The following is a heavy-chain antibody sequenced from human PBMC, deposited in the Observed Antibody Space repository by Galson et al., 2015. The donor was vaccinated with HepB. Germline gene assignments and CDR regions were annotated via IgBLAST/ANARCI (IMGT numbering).Heavy chain of an antibody. CDR2: IYSDAST. CDR3: ARDFDYGSGSRRLDAFDI. Sequence: SLRLSCAASGFTVSSNHMSWVRQAPGKGLQWVSLIYSDASTYYTDSVKGRFTISRDDSKNTLYLQMNSLRAEDTAVYYCARDFDYGSGSRRLDAFDIWGQGTMVTVSS. D-gene: IGHD3-10*01. V-gene: IGHV3-53*01. CDR1: GFTVSSNH. J-gene: IGHJ3*02.